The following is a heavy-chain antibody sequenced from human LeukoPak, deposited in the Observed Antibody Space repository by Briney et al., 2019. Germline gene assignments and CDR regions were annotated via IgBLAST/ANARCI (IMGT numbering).Heavy chain of an antibody. V-gene: IGHV4-61*02. Sequence: SETLSLTCTVSGGSISSGSYYWSWIRQPAGKGLEWIGRIYTSGSTNYNPSLKSRVTISVDTSKNQFSLKLSSVTAADTAVYYCARQLRGYCSSASCYPGGYYYYYMDVWGKGTTVTISS. D-gene: IGHD2-2*01. CDR1: GGSISSGSYY. CDR3: ARQLRGYCSSASCYPGGYYYYYMDV. J-gene: IGHJ6*03. CDR2: IYTSGST.